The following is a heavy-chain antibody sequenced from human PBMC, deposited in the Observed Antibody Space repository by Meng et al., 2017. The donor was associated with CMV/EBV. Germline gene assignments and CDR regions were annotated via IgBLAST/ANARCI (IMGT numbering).Heavy chain of an antibody. V-gene: IGHV3-7*03. Sequence: GESLKISCAASGFTFSSYWMSWVRQAPGKGLEWVANIKQDGSEKYYVDSVKGRFTISRDNAKNSLYLQMNSLRAEDTAVYYCAREGLARHCSSTSCPRDYYYGMDVWGQGTTVTVSS. D-gene: IGHD2-2*01. J-gene: IGHJ6*02. CDR3: AREGLARHCSSTSCPRDYYYGMDV. CDR1: GFTFSSYW. CDR2: IKQDGSEK.